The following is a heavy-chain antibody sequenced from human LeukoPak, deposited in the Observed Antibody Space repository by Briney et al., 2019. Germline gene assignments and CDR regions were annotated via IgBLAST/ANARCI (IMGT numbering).Heavy chain of an antibody. D-gene: IGHD2-21*01. CDR3: ARVVFPSRVSDY. Sequence: GGSLRLSCAASGFTFSSYGMHLVRQAPGKGLEWVANIKQDGSEKYYVDSVKGRFTISKDNAKNSLYLQMNSLRVEDTAVYYCARVVFPSRVSDYWGQGTLVTVSS. CDR1: GFTFSSYG. CDR2: IKQDGSEK. J-gene: IGHJ4*02. V-gene: IGHV3-7*01.